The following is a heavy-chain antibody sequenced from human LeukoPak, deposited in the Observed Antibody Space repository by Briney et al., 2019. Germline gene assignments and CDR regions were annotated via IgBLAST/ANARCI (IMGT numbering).Heavy chain of an antibody. CDR1: GFTFSSYG. CDR2: ISGSGGST. J-gene: IGHJ4*02. Sequence: GGSLRLSCAASGFTFSSYGMSWVRQAPGKGLEWVSAISGSGGSTYYADSVKSRFTISRDNSKNTLYLQMNSLRAEDTAVYYCARADWDTAMIDYWGQGTLVTVSS. D-gene: IGHD5-18*01. V-gene: IGHV3-23*01. CDR3: ARADWDTAMIDY.